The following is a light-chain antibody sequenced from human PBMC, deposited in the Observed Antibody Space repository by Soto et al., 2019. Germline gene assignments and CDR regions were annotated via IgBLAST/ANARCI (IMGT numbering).Light chain of an antibody. CDR1: QSVYST. J-gene: IGKJ4*01. Sequence: ELVMTQSPATLSVSPGERATLSCRASQSVYSTLAWYQQKPGQAPRLLIYGASTRATGIPARFSGTGSATEFTLTISSLQSEDSAVYYCQQYNKWPLTFGGGTKVEIK. CDR3: QQYNKWPLT. V-gene: IGKV3-15*01. CDR2: GAS.